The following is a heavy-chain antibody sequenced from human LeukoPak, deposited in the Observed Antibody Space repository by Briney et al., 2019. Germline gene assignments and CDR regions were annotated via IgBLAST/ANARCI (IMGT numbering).Heavy chain of an antibody. J-gene: IGHJ4*02. CDR2: INQDGSRK. Sequence: GGSLRLSCTAYGFFSGSWMSWVRRAPGKGLEWVASINQDGSRKYYVDSVKGRFTISRDNANNSLSLQMNSLRAEDTAVYYCARQYSGYDPFDYWGQGTLVTVSS. CDR1: GFFSGSW. CDR3: ARQYSGYDPFDY. V-gene: IGHV3-7*01. D-gene: IGHD5-12*01.